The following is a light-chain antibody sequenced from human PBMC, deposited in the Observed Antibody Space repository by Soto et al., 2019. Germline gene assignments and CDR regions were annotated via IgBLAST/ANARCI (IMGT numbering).Light chain of an antibody. J-gene: IGLJ2*01. V-gene: IGLV2-14*03. CDR2: DVN. CDR3: SSHSSSSTLVV. CDR1: SSDVGGYNY. Sequence: QSVLTQPASMSGSPGQSITISCTGTSSDVGGYNYVSWYRQHPGTAPKLMIYDVNNRPSGVSNRFSGSKSGTTASLTISGLQAEDEADYYCSSHSSSSTLVVFGGGTKLTVL.